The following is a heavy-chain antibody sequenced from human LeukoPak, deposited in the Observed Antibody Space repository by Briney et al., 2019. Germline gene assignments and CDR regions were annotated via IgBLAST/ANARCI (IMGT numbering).Heavy chain of an antibody. J-gene: IGHJ4*02. CDR3: AKDSRYYYIDY. CDR2: TPYDGRKE. D-gene: IGHD1-14*01. Sequence: GGSLGLSCAASGFTFSSYGMHWGRQAPGRGLEWVAFTPYDGRKEYYADSVKGRFTISRDNSKNTLYLQMNSLKSEDTAVYYCAKDSRYYYIDYWGQGTLVTVSS. CDR1: GFTFSSYG. V-gene: IGHV3-30*02.